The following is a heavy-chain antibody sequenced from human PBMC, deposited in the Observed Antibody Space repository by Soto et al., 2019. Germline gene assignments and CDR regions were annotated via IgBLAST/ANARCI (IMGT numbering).Heavy chain of an antibody. CDR2: IIPIFGTA. J-gene: IGHJ3*02. Sequence: SGKVSCKASGGTFSSYAISWVRQAPGQGLEWMGGIIPIFGTANYAQKFQGRVTITADESTSTAYMELSSLRSEDTAVHYCAKEFPITMIVVAISPVDIWGQGTMVTV. CDR3: AKEFPITMIVVAISPVDI. D-gene: IGHD3-22*01. V-gene: IGHV1-69*13. CDR1: GGTFSSYA.